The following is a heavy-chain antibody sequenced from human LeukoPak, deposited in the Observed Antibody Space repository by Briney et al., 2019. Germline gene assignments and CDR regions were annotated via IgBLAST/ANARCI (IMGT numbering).Heavy chain of an antibody. CDR3: ARGQGKAARPV. V-gene: IGHV4-34*01. D-gene: IGHD6-6*01. CDR2: INHSGST. Sequence: SETLSLTCAVYGGSFSGYYWSWIRQPPGKGLEWIGEINHSGSTNYNPSLKSRVTISVDTSKNQFSLKLSSVTAADTAVYYCARGQGKAARPVWGRGTLVTVSS. J-gene: IGHJ4*02. CDR1: GGSFSGYY.